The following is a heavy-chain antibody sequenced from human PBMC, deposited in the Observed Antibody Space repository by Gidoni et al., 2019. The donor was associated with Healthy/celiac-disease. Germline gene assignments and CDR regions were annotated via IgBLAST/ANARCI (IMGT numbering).Heavy chain of an antibody. CDR1: GFPLDDYA. CDR3: AKAYAAVAGTSFDY. V-gene: IGHV3-9*01. CDR2: ISWNSGSI. Sequence: EVQLVESGGGVVQPGRSLRLSCAAAGFPLDDYAMHWVRQAPGKGLEWVSGISWNSGSIGYADSVKGRFTISRDNAKNSLYLQMNSLSAEDTALYYCAKAYAAVAGTSFDYWGQGTLVTVSS. J-gene: IGHJ4*02. D-gene: IGHD6-19*01.